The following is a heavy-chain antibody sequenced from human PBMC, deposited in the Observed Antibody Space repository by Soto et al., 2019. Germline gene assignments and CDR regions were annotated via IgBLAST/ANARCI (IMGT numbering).Heavy chain of an antibody. Sequence: EVQLLESGGGLVQPGGSLRLSCAASGFTFSSYAMSWVRQAPGKGLEWVSAISGSGGSTYYADSVKGRFTISRDNSRNTLYLQMNSLRAEDTAVYYCAKLSVGLRVEGYWGQGTLVTVSS. J-gene: IGHJ4*02. D-gene: IGHD3-10*01. CDR1: GFTFSSYA. CDR2: ISGSGGST. V-gene: IGHV3-23*01. CDR3: AKLSVGLRVEGY.